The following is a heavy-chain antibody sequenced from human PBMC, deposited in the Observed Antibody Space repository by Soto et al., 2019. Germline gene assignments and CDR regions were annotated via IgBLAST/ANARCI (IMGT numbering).Heavy chain of an antibody. Sequence: GGSLRLSCAASGFTFSDHYMSWIRQSPGKGLEWVSAISASGGSTYYADSVKGRFTISRDNAKNTLYLQMNSLRAEDTAVYYCVRPAMVRVGAFDIWGQGTMVTVSS. CDR3: VRPAMVRVGAFDI. V-gene: IGHV3-11*04. CDR1: GFTFSDHY. J-gene: IGHJ3*02. D-gene: IGHD5-18*01. CDR2: ISASGGST.